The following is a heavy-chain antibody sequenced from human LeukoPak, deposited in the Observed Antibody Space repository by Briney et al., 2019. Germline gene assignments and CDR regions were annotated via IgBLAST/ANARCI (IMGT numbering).Heavy chain of an antibody. V-gene: IGHV4-39*01. CDR3: ATLYCTRTSCYLLPDY. D-gene: IGHD2-2*01. J-gene: IGHJ4*02. CDR1: GGSINRNSYY. Sequence: SETLSLTCTVSGGSINRNSYYWGWIRQPPGKGPEWIGSIYYTGSSYYNPSLKSRVTISLDTSMNQFSLNLRSLTAADTAVYNCATLYCTRTSCYLLPDYWGQGTLVTVSS. CDR2: IYYTGSS.